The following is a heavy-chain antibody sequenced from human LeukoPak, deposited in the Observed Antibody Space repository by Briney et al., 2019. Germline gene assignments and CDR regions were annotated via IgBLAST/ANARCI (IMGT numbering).Heavy chain of an antibody. D-gene: IGHD3-22*01. Sequence: HPGGSLRLSCAASGFTFSSYAMSWVRQAPGKGLEWVSAISGSGGSTYYADSVKGRFTISRDNAKNSLYLQMNSLRAEDTAVYYCARAPSYYYDSSGYYLGYFDYWGQGTLVSVSS. CDR3: ARAPSYYYDSSGYYLGYFDY. J-gene: IGHJ4*02. CDR1: GFTFSSYA. CDR2: ISGSGGST. V-gene: IGHV3-23*01.